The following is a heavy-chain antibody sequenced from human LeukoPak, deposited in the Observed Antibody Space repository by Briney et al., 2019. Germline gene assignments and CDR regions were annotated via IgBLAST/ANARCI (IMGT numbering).Heavy chain of an antibody. J-gene: IGHJ4*02. D-gene: IGHD6-13*01. CDR1: GGSIGSSSFY. CDR3: ARHSGPYSSSWFDY. CDR2: MYYSGST. V-gene: IGHV4-39*01. Sequence: SETLSLTCSVSGGSIGSSSFYWGWIRQPPGKGLEWIGSMYYSGSTYHNPSLKSRVTISVDTSKNQFSLKLSSVTAADTAVYYCARHSGPYSSSWFDYWGQGTLVTVSS.